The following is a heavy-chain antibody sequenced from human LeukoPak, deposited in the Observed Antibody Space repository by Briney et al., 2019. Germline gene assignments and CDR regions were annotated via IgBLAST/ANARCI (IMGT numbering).Heavy chain of an antibody. D-gene: IGHD3-9*01. V-gene: IGHV3-23*01. CDR3: AKAINFDWLPNDY. J-gene: IGHJ4*02. CDR2: ISGSGGST. CDR1: GFTFNNYA. Sequence: GGSLRLSCAASGFTFNNYAMSWVRQAPGKGLEWVSGISGSGGSTYLADSVKGRFTISRDNSKNTLYLQMNSLRAEDTAVYYCAKAINFDWLPNDYWGQRTLVTVSS.